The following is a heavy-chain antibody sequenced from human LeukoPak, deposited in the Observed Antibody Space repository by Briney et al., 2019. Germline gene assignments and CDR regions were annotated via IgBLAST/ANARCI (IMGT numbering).Heavy chain of an antibody. CDR1: GGSFSGYY. D-gene: IGHD3-22*01. CDR2: INHSGST. CDR3: ARMKVVVITGWFDP. V-gene: IGHV4-34*01. Sequence: SETLSLTCAVYGGSFSGYYWSWIRQPPGKGLEWIGEINHSGSTNYNPSLKSRVTISVDTSKNQFSLKLSSVTAADTAVYYCARMKVVVITGWFDPWGQGTLVTVSS. J-gene: IGHJ5*02.